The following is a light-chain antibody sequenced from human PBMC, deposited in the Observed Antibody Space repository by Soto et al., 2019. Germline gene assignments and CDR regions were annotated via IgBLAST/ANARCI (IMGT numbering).Light chain of an antibody. CDR2: DDN. J-gene: IGLJ1*01. CDR1: SSNIGGNS. CDR3: GSWDSSLSAYV. V-gene: IGLV1-51*01. Sequence: QSVLTQPPSVSAAPGQKVTISCSGSSSNIGGNSVSWYQQLPGTAPKLLIYDDNKRPSGIPDRFSGSKSGTSATLGITGFQTGDEADYYCGSWDSSLSAYVFATGTNFTVL.